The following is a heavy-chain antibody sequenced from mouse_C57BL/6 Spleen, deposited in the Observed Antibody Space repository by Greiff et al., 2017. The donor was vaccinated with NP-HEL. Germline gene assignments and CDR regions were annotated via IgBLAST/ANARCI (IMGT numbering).Heavy chain of an antibody. Sequence: EVQLVESGGGLVKPGGSLKLSCAASGFTFSSYAMSWVRQTPEKRLEWVATISDGGSYTYYPDNVKGRFTISRDNAKNNMYLQMSHLKAEDTAMDYCARVGDGGYAMDYWGQGTSVTVSS. V-gene: IGHV5-4*01. CDR3: ARVGDGGYAMDY. J-gene: IGHJ4*01. CDR2: ISDGGSYT. D-gene: IGHD2-3*01. CDR1: GFTFSSYA.